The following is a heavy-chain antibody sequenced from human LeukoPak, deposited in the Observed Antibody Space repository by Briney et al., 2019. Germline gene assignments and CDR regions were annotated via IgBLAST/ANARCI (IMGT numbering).Heavy chain of an antibody. V-gene: IGHV3-23*01. J-gene: IGHJ4*02. CDR3: AKDHKTAYGFDH. CDR2: ISGSGDTT. Sequence: GGSLRLSCAASGFTFSRYAMSWARQAPGKGLEWVSGISGSGDTTYYADPVKGRFTISRDNSKNTLYLQMNSLRAEDTAVFYCAKDHKTAYGFDHWGQGTLVTVSS. D-gene: IGHD2-21*02. CDR1: GFTFSRYA.